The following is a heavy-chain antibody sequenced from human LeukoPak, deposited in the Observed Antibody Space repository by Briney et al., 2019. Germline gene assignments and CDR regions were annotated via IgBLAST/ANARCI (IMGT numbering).Heavy chain of an antibody. D-gene: IGHD3-22*01. CDR3: ARFSGYYYYYMDV. J-gene: IGHJ6*03. CDR2: IYYSGST. Sequence: SETLSLTCTVSGGSISSYHWSWIRQPPGKGLEWIGYIYYSGSTNYNPSLKSRVTISVDTSKNQFSLKLSSVTAADTAVYYCARFSGYYYYYMDVWGKGTTVTVSS. CDR1: GGSISSYH. V-gene: IGHV4-59*08.